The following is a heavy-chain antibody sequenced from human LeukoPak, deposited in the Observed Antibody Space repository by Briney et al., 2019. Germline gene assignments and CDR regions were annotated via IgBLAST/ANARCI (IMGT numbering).Heavy chain of an antibody. CDR2: INPDGNKK. J-gene: IGHJ4*02. CDR3: ARDLAYSRLVS. CDR1: GLTFSSSW. Sequence: SGGSLRLSCAVSGLTFSSSWMDWVRQAPGKGLEWVASINPDGNKKYSADSVKGRFTISRDNAENSLYLQMNSLRVEDTAFYYCARDLAYSRLVSWGQGMLVTVSS. V-gene: IGHV3-7*01. D-gene: IGHD5-18*01.